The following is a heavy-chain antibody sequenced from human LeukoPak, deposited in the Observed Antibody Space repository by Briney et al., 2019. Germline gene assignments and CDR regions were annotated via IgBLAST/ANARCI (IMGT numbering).Heavy chain of an antibody. Sequence: PGGSLRLSCAASGFSFNNYAMYWVRQAPGKGLEYVSAISSNGGSTYYVNSVKGRFIISRDNSKNTLYLQMGSLRAEDMAVYYCARAFNYGSGSYYGPTGYYYMDVWGKGTTVTVSS. V-gene: IGHV3-64*01. CDR3: ARAFNYGSGSYYGPTGYYYMDV. J-gene: IGHJ6*03. CDR2: ISSNGGST. D-gene: IGHD3-10*01. CDR1: GFSFNNYA.